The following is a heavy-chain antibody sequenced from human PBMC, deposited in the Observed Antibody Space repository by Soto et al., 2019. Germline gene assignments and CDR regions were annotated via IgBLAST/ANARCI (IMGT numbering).Heavy chain of an antibody. Sequence: SETLSLTCTVSGGSISSYYWSWIRQPPGKGLEWIGYIYYSGSTNYNPSLKSRVTISVDTSKNQFSLKLSSVTAADTAVYYCARAGYCSGGSCYYYYYYMAVGGKGTRATVPS. CDR1: GGSISSYY. D-gene: IGHD2-15*01. V-gene: IGHV4-59*01. J-gene: IGHJ6*03. CDR3: ARAGYCSGGSCYYYYYYMAV. CDR2: IYYSGST.